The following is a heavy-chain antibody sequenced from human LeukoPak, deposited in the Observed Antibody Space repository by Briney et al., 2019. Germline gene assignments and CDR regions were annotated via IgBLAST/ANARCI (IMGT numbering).Heavy chain of an antibody. J-gene: IGHJ4*02. D-gene: IGHD1-1*01. V-gene: IGHV3-15*01. Sequence: PGGSLRLSCAASGFTFSDAWMSWVRQAPGKGLEWVGRIKSKTDGGTTDYAAPVKGRFTMSRDDSKSTMYLQMNSLNSDDTAVYYCTTENCDDTRRGYWGQGILVTVSS. CDR2: IKSKTDGGTT. CDR3: TTENCDDTRRGY. CDR1: GFTFSDAW.